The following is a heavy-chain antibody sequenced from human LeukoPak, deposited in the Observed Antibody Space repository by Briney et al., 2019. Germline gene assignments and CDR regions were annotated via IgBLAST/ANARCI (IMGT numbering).Heavy chain of an antibody. J-gene: IGHJ4*02. CDR3: ARSWRGAGVIEY. V-gene: IGHV4-39*01. CDR2: IYYSGNT. Sequence: SETLSLTCTVSGDSISSSSSYWGWIRQPPGKGLERIGSIYYSGNTYYNTSLKSRVTISVDTSKNQFSLKLNSVTAADTAVYYCARSWRGAGVIEYWGQGTLVTVSS. D-gene: IGHD3-16*02. CDR1: GDSISSSSSY.